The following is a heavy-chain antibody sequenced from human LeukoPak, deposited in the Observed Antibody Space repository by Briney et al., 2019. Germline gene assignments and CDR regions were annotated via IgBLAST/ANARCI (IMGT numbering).Heavy chain of an antibody. CDR3: ARMVHSSSWFFDY. J-gene: IGHJ4*02. Sequence: SGPALVHPTQPLTLTCTFSGFSLRTSGMCVSWIRQPPVEALEWLALIDWDDDKYYSTSLKTRLTISKDTSKNQVVLTMTNMDPVDTATYYCARMVHSSSWFFDYWGQGTLVTVSS. CDR2: IDWDDDK. D-gene: IGHD6-13*01. CDR1: GFSLRTSGMC. V-gene: IGHV2-70*01.